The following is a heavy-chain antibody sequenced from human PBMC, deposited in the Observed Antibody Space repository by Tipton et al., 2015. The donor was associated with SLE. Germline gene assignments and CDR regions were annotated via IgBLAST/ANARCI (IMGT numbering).Heavy chain of an antibody. CDR2: FYYSGST. CDR3: ARVWSGYSSSYFDL. Sequence: LRLSCAVSGGSITTYYWSWIQQSPGKGLEWIGYFYYSGSTKYNPSLKSRVTMSVDTSKNHFSVKLSSVTAADTAIYYCARVWSGYSSSYFDLWGRGTLVTVSS. D-gene: IGHD3-3*01. CDR1: GGSITTYY. V-gene: IGHV4-59*01. J-gene: IGHJ2*01.